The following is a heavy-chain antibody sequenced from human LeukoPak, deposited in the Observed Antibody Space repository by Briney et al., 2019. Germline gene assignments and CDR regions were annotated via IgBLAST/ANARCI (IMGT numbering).Heavy chain of an antibody. D-gene: IGHD3-22*01. Sequence: QPGGSLRLSCTASGFAFSSYWMSWVRQAPGKGLEWVATIRQDGSEKYYVDSVKGRFTIFRDSAKNSLYLQMSSLRADDTAVYYCARDSPTSMIVNGFFASWGLGTQVTVSS. CDR1: GFAFSSYW. V-gene: IGHV3-7*01. CDR3: ARDSPTSMIVNGFFAS. J-gene: IGHJ4*02. CDR2: IRQDGSEK.